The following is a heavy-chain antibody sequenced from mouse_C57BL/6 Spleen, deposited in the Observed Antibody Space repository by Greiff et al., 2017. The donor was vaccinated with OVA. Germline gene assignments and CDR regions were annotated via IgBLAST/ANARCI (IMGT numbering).Heavy chain of an antibody. Sequence: EVQGVESGGDSVKPGGSLKLSCAASGFTFSSYGMSWVRQTPDKRLEWVATISSGGSYTYYPDSVKGRFTISRDNAKNTLYLPMSSLKSEDTAMYYCARRGVVLGAMDYWGQGTSVTVSS. CDR2: ISSGGSYT. V-gene: IGHV5-6*01. CDR3: ARRGVVLGAMDY. D-gene: IGHD4-1*01. J-gene: IGHJ4*01. CDR1: GFTFSSYG.